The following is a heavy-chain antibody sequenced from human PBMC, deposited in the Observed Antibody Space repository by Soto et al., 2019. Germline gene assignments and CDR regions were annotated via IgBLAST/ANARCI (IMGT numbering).Heavy chain of an antibody. D-gene: IGHD2-2*01. CDR2: IYYSGST. CDR3: ARAYVVPAAKTNWFDP. CDR1: GGSISSGDYY. J-gene: IGHJ5*02. V-gene: IGHV4-30-4*01. Sequence: KPSETLSLTCTVSGGSISSGDYYWSWIRQPPGKGLEWIGYIYYSGSTYYNPSLKSRVTISVDTSKNQFSLKLSSVTAADTAVYYCARAYVVPAAKTNWFDPWGQGTLVTVSS.